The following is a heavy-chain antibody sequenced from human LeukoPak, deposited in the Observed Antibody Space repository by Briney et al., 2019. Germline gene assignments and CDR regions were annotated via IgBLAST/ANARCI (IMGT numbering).Heavy chain of an antibody. CDR2: ISYDGSNK. D-gene: IGHD1-26*01. Sequence: GGSLRLSCAASGFTFSSYAMHWVRQAPGKGLEWVAVISYDGSNKYYADSVKGRFTISRDNSKNTLYLQMNSLRAEDTAVYYCARAGLVGAIRWYYFDYWGQGTLVTVSS. CDR1: GFTFSSYA. V-gene: IGHV3-30*04. CDR3: ARAGLVGAIRWYYFDY. J-gene: IGHJ4*02.